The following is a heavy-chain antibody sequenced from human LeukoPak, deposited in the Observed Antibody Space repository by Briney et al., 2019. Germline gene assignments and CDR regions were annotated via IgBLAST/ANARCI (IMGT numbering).Heavy chain of an antibody. CDR1: GFTFSSYA. D-gene: IGHD3-10*01. CDR3: ARARESSGFDY. J-gene: IGHJ4*02. CDR2: ISYDGSNK. V-gene: IGHV3-30*04. Sequence: GRSLRLSCAASGFTFSSYAMHWVRQAPGKGLEWVAVISYDGSNKNYADSVKGRFTISRDNSKNTLYLQMNSLRAEDTAVYYCARARESSGFDYWGQGTLVTVSS.